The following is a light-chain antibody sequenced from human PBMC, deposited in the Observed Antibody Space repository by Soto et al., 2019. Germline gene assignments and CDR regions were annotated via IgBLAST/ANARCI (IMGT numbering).Light chain of an antibody. CDR3: QQFNSYLFT. Sequence: AIQLTQSPSSLSASVGDRVTITCRASQGISSALAWYQQKPGRPPKLLIYDASSLESGVPSRFRGSGSGTDFTLTIRSLQPEDFATYYCQQFNSYLFTFGPGTKVDIK. J-gene: IGKJ3*01. CDR2: DAS. CDR1: QGISSA. V-gene: IGKV1-13*02.